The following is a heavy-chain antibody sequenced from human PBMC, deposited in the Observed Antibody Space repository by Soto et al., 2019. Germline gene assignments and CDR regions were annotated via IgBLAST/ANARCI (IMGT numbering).Heavy chain of an antibody. J-gene: IGHJ4*02. CDR3: ASAPYYCGSGSYGWEPFDY. CDR2: IIPIFGTA. Sequence: SVKVSCKASGGTFSSYAISWVRQAPGQGLEWMGGIIPIFGTASYAQKFQGRVTITADESTSTAYMELSSLRSEDTAVYYCASAPYYCGSGSYGWEPFDYWGQGTLVTVSS. CDR1: GGTFSSYA. D-gene: IGHD3-10*01. V-gene: IGHV1-69*13.